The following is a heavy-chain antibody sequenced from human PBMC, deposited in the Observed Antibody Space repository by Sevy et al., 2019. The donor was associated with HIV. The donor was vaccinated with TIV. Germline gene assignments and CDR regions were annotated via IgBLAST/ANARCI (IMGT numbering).Heavy chain of an antibody. CDR3: SSYSSGWYPFYYGMDV. D-gene: IGHD6-19*01. CDR2: MNPNSGNT. Sequence: ASVKVSCKASGYTFTSYDINWVRQATGQGLEWMGWMNPNSGNTGYAQKFQARVTMTRNTSISTAYMELTSLSSEDTAVYYCSSYSSGWYPFYYGMDVWGQGTTVTVSS. V-gene: IGHV1-8*01. J-gene: IGHJ6*02. CDR1: GYTFTSYD.